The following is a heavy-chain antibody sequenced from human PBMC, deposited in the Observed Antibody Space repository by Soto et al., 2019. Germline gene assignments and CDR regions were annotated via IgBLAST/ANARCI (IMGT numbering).Heavy chain of an antibody. CDR3: AREGIVVVPAAMYYYYGMDV. CDR2: TYYRSKWYN. D-gene: IGHD2-2*01. J-gene: IGHJ6*02. V-gene: IGHV6-1*01. CDR1: GDSVSSNSAA. Sequence: SQTLSLTCAISGDSVSSNSAAWNWIRQSPSRGLEWLGRTYYRSKWYNDYAVSVKSRITINPDTSKNQFSLQLNSVTPSDTAVYYRAREGIVVVPAAMYYYYGMDVWGQGTTVTVSS.